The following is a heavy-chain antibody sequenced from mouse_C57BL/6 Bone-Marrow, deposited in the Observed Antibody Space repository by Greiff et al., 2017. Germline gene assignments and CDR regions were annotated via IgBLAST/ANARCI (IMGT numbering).Heavy chain of an antibody. J-gene: IGHJ1*03. Sequence: QVQLQQSGAELMKPGASVKLSCKATGYTFTGYWIEWVKQRPGHGLEWIGEILPGGGSTNYNEKFKGKATFTADTSSNTAYMQLSSLTTEDSAIYYCALYDGRGYFDVWGTGTTVTVSS. V-gene: IGHV1-9*01. CDR2: ILPGGGST. CDR1: GYTFTGYW. CDR3: ALYDGRGYFDV. D-gene: IGHD2-3*01.